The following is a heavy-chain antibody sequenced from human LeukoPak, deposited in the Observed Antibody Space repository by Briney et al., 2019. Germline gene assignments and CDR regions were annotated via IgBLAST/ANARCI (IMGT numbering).Heavy chain of an antibody. J-gene: IGHJ4*02. V-gene: IGHV4-59*12. Sequence: PSETLSLTCTVSGGPISSYYWSWIRQPPGKGLEWIGYIYYSGSTNYNPSLKSRVTISVDTSKNQFSLKLSSVTAADTAVYYCARDRFGSGWTDYWGQGTLVTVSS. CDR2: IYYSGST. CDR1: GGPISSYY. D-gene: IGHD6-19*01. CDR3: ARDRFGSGWTDY.